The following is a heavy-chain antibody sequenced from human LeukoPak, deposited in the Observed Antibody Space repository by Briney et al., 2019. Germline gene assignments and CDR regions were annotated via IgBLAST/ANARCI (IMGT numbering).Heavy chain of an antibody. V-gene: IGHV4-4*02. CDR1: GGSISSSNW. CDR2: IYHSGST. D-gene: IGHD4-17*01. CDR3: ARDGFVTTVTTGVDY. Sequence: SGTLSLTCAVSGGSISSSNWWSWVRQPPGKGLEWIGEIYHSGSTYYNPSLKSRVTISVDTSKNQFSLKLSSVTAADTAVYYCARDGFVTTVTTGVDYWGQGTLVTVSS. J-gene: IGHJ4*02.